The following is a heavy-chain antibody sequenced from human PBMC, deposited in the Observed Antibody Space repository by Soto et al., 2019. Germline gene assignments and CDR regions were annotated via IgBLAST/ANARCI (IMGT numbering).Heavy chain of an antibody. CDR1: GGSISSGGYY. D-gene: IGHD5-12*01. CDR2: IYYSGST. Sequence: MTSETLSLTCTVSGGSISSGGYYWSWIRQHPGKGLEWIGYIYYSGSTYYNPSLKSRVTMSVDTSENQFSLRLSSVTAADTAVYYCARKDSGYADYMDVWGKGTTVTVSS. J-gene: IGHJ6*03. CDR3: ARKDSGYADYMDV. V-gene: IGHV4-31*03.